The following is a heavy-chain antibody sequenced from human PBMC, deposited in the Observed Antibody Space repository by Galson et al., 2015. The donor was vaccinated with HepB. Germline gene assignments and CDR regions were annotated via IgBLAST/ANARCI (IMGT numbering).Heavy chain of an antibody. CDR1: GYTFTGYY. V-gene: IGHV1-46*03. Sequence: SCKASGYTFTGYYMHWVRQAPGQGLEWMGVINPRVGSITYAQNFQGRITMTRDTSTGTVYMELSSLTSEDTAVYYCARSASASAFDVWGQGTMVTVSS. CDR2: INPRVGSI. D-gene: IGHD1-26*01. J-gene: IGHJ3*01. CDR3: ARSASASAFDV.